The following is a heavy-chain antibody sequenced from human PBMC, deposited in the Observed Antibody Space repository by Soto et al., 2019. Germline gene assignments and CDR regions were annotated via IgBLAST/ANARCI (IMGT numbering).Heavy chain of an antibody. CDR2: IYSGGST. V-gene: IGHV3-53*01. Sequence: EVQLVESGGGLIQPGGSLRLSCAASGFTVSSNYMSWVRQAPGKGLEWVSVIYSGGSTYYADSVKGRFTISRDNSKNTLYLQMNSPRAEDTAVYYCARHDPRVAAAGSHFDYWGQGTLVTVSS. J-gene: IGHJ4*02. CDR1: GFTVSSNY. D-gene: IGHD6-13*01. CDR3: ARHDPRVAAAGSHFDY.